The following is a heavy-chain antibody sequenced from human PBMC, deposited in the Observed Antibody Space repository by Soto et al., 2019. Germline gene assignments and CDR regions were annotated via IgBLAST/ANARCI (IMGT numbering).Heavy chain of an antibody. J-gene: IGHJ6*03. D-gene: IGHD5-12*01. Sequence: GGSLRLSCAASGFTFSNAWMSWVRQAPGKGLEWVGRIKSKTDGGTTDYAAPGKGRFTISRDDSKNTRYMQMNSLKTEDTAVYYCTTVPLKTGWLYYYYYMDVWGKGTTVTVSS. CDR2: IKSKTDGGTT. CDR3: TTVPLKTGWLYYYYYMDV. V-gene: IGHV3-15*01. CDR1: GFTFSNAW.